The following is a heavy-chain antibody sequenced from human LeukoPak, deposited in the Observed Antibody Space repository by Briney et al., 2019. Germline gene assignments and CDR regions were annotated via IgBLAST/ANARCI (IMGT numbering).Heavy chain of an antibody. V-gene: IGHV1-18*04. CDR2: ISAYNGNT. Sequence: ASVKVSCKASGYTFTGYYMHWVRQAPGQGLEWMGWISAYNGNTNYAQKLQGRVTMTTDTSTSTAYMELRSLRSDDTAVYYCARDPRIAVAGQNGMDVWGQGTTVTVSS. D-gene: IGHD6-19*01. CDR3: ARDPRIAVAGQNGMDV. J-gene: IGHJ6*02. CDR1: GYTFTGYY.